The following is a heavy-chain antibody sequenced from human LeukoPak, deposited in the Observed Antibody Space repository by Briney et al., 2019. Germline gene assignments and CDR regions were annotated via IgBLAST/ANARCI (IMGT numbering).Heavy chain of an antibody. CDR2: INGDGTTT. J-gene: IGHJ4*02. D-gene: IGHD3-22*01. V-gene: IGHV3-74*01. CDR1: GFNFNKYW. CDR3: ATGNYYDSRGYYTFGH. Sequence: GGSLRLSCAASGFNFNKYWMHWVRQAPGKGLVWFSRINGDGTTTSYADSVKGGFTMSRDNAKNTLYLQMSGLRAEDTAVYYCATGNYYDSRGYYTFGHWGQGTLVTVSS.